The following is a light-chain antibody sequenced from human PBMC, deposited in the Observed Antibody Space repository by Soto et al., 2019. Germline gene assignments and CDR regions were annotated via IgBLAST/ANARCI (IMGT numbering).Light chain of an antibody. V-gene: IGKV3D-15*01. CDR2: GAS. J-gene: IGKJ4*01. CDR3: QQYNSYPLT. Sequence: EIVMTQSPATLSVSPGERATLSCRASQTVNSNLAWYQKKPGQAPRLLIYGASTRAPGIPARFSGSGSGTEFTLTISSLQSEDFATYFCQQYNSYPLTFGGGTKVEI. CDR1: QTVNSN.